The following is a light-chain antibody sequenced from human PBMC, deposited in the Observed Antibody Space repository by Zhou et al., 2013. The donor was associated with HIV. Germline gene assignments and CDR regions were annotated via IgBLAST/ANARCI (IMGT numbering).Light chain of an antibody. V-gene: IGKV1-NL1*01. CDR2: AAS. Sequence: DIQMTQSPSSLSASVGDRITITCRASQGIGKSLAWYQKKPGKAPKLLVYAASKLQSGVPPRFSGSGSGTDYTLTISSLQPEDVATYYCQAGAFGPGTKVDIK. J-gene: IGKJ3*01. CDR3: QAGA. CDR1: QGIGKS.